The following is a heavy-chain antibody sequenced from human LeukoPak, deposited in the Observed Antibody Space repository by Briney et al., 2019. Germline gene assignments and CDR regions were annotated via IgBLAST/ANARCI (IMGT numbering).Heavy chain of an antibody. CDR3: ARHSRGPAAGPAFDY. D-gene: IGHD6-13*01. Sequence: SETLSLTCTVSGGSISSSTYYWGWIRQPPGKGLEWIGSIYYSGSTYYNPSLKSRVTISVDTSKNQFSLSSVTAADTAVYYCARHSRGPAAGPAFDYWGQGPWSPSPQ. V-gene: IGHV4-39*01. CDR1: GGSISSSTYY. J-gene: IGHJ4*02. CDR2: IYYSGST.